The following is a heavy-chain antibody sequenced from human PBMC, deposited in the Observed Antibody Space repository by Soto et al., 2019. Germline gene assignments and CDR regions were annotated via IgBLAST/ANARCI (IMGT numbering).Heavy chain of an antibody. Sequence: EVQLVESGGGLVQPGGSLRLSCEASGFSFSDYYINWVRQAPGKGLEWVGRTRNKASSYTTDYAAFVKGRFTISRDDSKNLIYLQTHSLKPEATAVYYCARDGSSSGPDYEYWGQGTLVSVSS. V-gene: IGHV3-72*01. D-gene: IGHD3-22*01. J-gene: IGHJ4*02. CDR1: GFSFSDYY. CDR3: ARDGSSSGPDYEY. CDR2: TRNKASSYTT.